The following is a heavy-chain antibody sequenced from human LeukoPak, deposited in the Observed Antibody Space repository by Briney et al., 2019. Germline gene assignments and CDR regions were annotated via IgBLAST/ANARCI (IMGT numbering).Heavy chain of an antibody. CDR3: ARISLANWNGVS. J-gene: IGHJ5*02. Sequence: TSYCSIWVRQMWGKGLQWMGMIYPSDSVTNYNPSFQAHVTFSVDKSISTAYLQWSSLKGPDTALYYCARISLANWNGVSWGQGTLVTVSS. V-gene: IGHV5-10-1*01. D-gene: IGHD1-1*01. CDR1: TSYC. CDR2: IYPSDSVT.